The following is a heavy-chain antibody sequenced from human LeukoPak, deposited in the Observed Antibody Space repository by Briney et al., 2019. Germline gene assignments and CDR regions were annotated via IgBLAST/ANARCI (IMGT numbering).Heavy chain of an antibody. V-gene: IGHV3-21*01. CDR3: ARDEYYGSGSYYNYYYYMDV. Sequence: GGSLRLSCAASGFTFSSYSMNWVRQAPGKGLEWVSSISSSSSYIYYADSVKGRFTIPRDNAKNSLYLQMNSLRAEDTAVYYCARDEYYGSGSYYNYYYYMDVWGKGTTVTVSS. CDR1: GFTFSSYS. D-gene: IGHD3-10*01. J-gene: IGHJ6*03. CDR2: ISSSSSYI.